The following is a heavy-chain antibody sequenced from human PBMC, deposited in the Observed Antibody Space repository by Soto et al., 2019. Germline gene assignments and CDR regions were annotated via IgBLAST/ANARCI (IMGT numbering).Heavy chain of an antibody. CDR2: INAGNGNT. V-gene: IGHV1-3*01. J-gene: IGHJ5*02. CDR1: GYTFTSYA. CDR3: ARAAGGPFNWLDP. D-gene: IGHD3-16*01. Sequence: ASVKVSCKASGYTFTSYAMHWVRQAPGQRLEWMGWINAGNGNTKYSQKFQGRVTITRDTSASTAYMELSSLRPEDTAVYYCARAAGGPFNWLDPWGQGTLVTVS.